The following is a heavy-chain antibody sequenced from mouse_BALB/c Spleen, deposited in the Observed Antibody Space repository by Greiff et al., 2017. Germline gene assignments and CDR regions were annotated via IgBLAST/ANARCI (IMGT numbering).Heavy chain of an antibody. CDR1: GFTFSSYT. V-gene: IGHV5-12-2*01. CDR3: ARHEEYEGGGTDY. D-gene: IGHD2-14*01. J-gene: IGHJ3*01. Sequence: EVKLVESGGGLVQPGGSLKLSCAASGFTFSSYTMSWVRQTPGKRLGWVAYISNGGGSTYYPDTVKGRFTISRDNAKNTLYLQMSSLKSEDTAMYYCARHEEYEGGGTDYWGQGTLVTVSA. CDR2: ISNGGGST.